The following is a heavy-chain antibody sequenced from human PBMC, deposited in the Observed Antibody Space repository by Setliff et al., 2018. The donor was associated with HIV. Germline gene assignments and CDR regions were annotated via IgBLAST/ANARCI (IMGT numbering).Heavy chain of an antibody. CDR2: IHSGGTT. CDR3: ARGGLRVRGAIDSFDY. Sequence: SETLSLTCSVSGASINSYFWSWIRQPAGKGLEWIGRIHSGGTTNSNPSLKSRVTLSVDTSKNQFSLKLNSATAADTAVYYCARGGLRVRGAIDSFDYWGQGTLVTVSS. J-gene: IGHJ4*02. V-gene: IGHV4-4*07. CDR1: GASINSYF. D-gene: IGHD3-10*01.